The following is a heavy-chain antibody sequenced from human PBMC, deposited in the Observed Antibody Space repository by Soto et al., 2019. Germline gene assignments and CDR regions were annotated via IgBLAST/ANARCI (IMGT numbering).Heavy chain of an antibody. J-gene: IGHJ4*02. D-gene: IGHD4-17*01. CDR1: VFTFSSDW. Sequence: EVNLVESGGGSVQPGGSLRLSCVASVFTFSSDWMHWVRQAPGRGLVWVSRINSDGTDITYADLVKGRFTISRDNAKNTLYLQMNNLRAEDTAVYYCARDTTTGLDNWGQGTLVTVSS. CDR2: INSDGTDI. V-gene: IGHV3-74*03. CDR3: ARDTTTGLDN.